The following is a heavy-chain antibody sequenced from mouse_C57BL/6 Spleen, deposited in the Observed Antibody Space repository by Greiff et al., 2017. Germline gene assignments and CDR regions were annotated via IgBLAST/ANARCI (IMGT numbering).Heavy chain of an antibody. CDR3: ARLRYDYPYAIDY. D-gene: IGHD2-4*01. J-gene: IGHJ4*01. V-gene: IGHV1-64*01. CDR2: IHPNSGST. CDR1: GYTFTSYW. Sequence: VQLQQPGAELVKPGASVKLSCKASGYTFTSYWMHWVKQRPGQGLVWIGMIHPNSGSTNYNEKFKSKATLTVDKSSSTAYMQLSSLTSEDSAVYYCARLRYDYPYAIDYWGQGTSVTVSS.